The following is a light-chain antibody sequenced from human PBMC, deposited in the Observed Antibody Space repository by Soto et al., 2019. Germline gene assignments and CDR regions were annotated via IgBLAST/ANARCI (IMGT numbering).Light chain of an antibody. CDR3: SSYAGTNTI. CDR2: EVS. CDR1: SSDVGGYNY. V-gene: IGLV2-8*01. Sequence: QSALTQPPSASGSPGQSVTISCTGTSSDVGGYNYVSWYQHHPGKGPKLMIYEVSKRPSGVPDRFSCSKSGNTASLTVSGIQEEDEADYFCSSYAGTNTIFGGGTKLTVL. J-gene: IGLJ2*01.